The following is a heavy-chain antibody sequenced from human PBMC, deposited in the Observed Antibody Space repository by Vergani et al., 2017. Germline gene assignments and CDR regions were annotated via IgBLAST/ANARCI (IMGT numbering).Heavy chain of an antibody. CDR2: MYHSGST. CDR3: GRVADFYGLGSRLLDL. CDR1: GVSMSGYY. J-gene: IGHJ5*02. V-gene: IGHV4-59*01. Sequence: QVRLQESGPGLVKPSETLSLICSVSGVSMSGYYWSWIRQPPGKELEWIGYMYHSGSTNYNPSLETRVTISGDTSKNQFSLKLNSVTAADTAVYYCGRVADFYGLGSRLLDLWGQGILVTVSS. D-gene: IGHD3-10*01.